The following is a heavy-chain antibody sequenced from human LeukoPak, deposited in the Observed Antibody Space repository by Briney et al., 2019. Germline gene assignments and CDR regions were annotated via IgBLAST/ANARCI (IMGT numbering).Heavy chain of an antibody. CDR2: ISGSGGST. CDR3: AKDSADYLWSGELKPDAFDI. V-gene: IGHV3-23*01. D-gene: IGHD3-10*01. J-gene: IGHJ3*02. CDR1: GFTFSSYA. Sequence: GGSLRLSCAASGFTFSSYAMSWVRQAPGKGLEWVSAISGSGGSTYYADSVKGRFTISRDNSKNTLYLQMNSLRAEDTAVYYCAKDSADYLWSGELKPDAFDIWGQGTMVTVSS.